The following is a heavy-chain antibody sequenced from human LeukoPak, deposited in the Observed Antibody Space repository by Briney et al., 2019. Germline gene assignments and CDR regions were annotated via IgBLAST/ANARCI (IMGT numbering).Heavy chain of an antibody. V-gene: IGHV3-23*01. D-gene: IGHD6-13*01. J-gene: IGHJ6*02. CDR3: AKPQGAGIAAAGYGMDV. CDR2: ISGSGGST. CDR1: GFTFSSYA. Sequence: GGSLRLSCAASGFTFSSYAMHWVRQAPGKGLEWVSAISGSGGSTYYADSVKGRFTISRDNSKNTLYLQMNSLRAEDTAVYYCAKPQGAGIAAAGYGMDVWGQGTTVTVSS.